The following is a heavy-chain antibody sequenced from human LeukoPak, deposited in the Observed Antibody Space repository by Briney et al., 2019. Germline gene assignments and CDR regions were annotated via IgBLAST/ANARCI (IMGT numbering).Heavy chain of an antibody. CDR3: ARDHHYYGSGSYSYYFDY. CDR1: GFTFSSYA. Sequence: PGGSLRLSCAASGFTFSSYAMHWVRQAPGKGLEWVAVISYDGSNKYYADSVKGRFTISRDNSKNTLYLQMNSLRAEDTAVYYCARDHHYYGSGSYSYYFDYWGQGTLVTVSS. J-gene: IGHJ4*02. CDR2: ISYDGSNK. D-gene: IGHD3-10*01. V-gene: IGHV3-30*04.